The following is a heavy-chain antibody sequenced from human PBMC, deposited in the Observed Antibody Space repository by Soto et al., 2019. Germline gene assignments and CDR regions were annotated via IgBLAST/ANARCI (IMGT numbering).Heavy chain of an antibody. J-gene: IGHJ6*03. CDR3: ARVGTIFIPRYYYYYMDV. Sequence: ASVKVSCKASGYTFTSYDINWVRQATGQGLEWMGWMNPNSGNTGYAQKFQGRVTMTRNTSISTAYMELSSLRSEDTAVYYCARVGTIFIPRYYYYYMDVWGKGTTVTVSS. CDR1: GYTFTSYD. V-gene: IGHV1-8*01. D-gene: IGHD3-3*01. CDR2: MNPNSGNT.